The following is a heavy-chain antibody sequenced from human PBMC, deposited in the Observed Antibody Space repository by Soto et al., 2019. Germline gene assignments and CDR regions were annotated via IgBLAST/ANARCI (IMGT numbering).Heavy chain of an antibody. CDR2: IRSKANSYAT. CDR3: TSGILLIEH. D-gene: IGHD2-15*01. Sequence: GGSLRLSCAASGFTFSGSAMHWVRQASGKWLEWVGRIRSKANSYATAYAASVKGRFTISRDDSKNTAYLQMNSLKTEDTAVHYCTSGILLIEHWGQGXLVTVYS. V-gene: IGHV3-73*01. CDR1: GFTFSGSA. J-gene: IGHJ4*02.